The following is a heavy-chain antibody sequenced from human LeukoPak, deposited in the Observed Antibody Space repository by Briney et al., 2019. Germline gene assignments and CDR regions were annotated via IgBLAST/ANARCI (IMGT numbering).Heavy chain of an antibody. CDR1: GFIFSNDA. D-gene: IGHD2-21*02. J-gene: IGHJ5*02. Sequence: GGSLRLSCAASGFIFSNDAMHWVRQAPGKGLEWVAFIWFDGSNKHYADSVKGRFTISRDNSEDTLYLQMNSLRAEDTAVYYCARDLSWVTAIPLSWFDPWGQGTLVTVSS. V-gene: IGHV3-33*01. CDR3: ARDLSWVTAIPLSWFDP. CDR2: IWFDGSNK.